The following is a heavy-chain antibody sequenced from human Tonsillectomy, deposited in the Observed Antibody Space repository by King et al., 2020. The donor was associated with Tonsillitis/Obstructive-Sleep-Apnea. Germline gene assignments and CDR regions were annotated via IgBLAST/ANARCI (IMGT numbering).Heavy chain of an antibody. CDR3: ASHRIAAAGTPGTFDI. CDR2: IWYDGSNK. D-gene: IGHD6-13*01. CDR1: GFTFSSYG. Sequence: VQLVESGGGVVQPGRSLRLSCAASGFTFSSYGMHWVRQAPGKGLEWVAVIWYDGSNKYYADSVKGRFTISRDNSKNTLYLQMNSLRAEDTAVYYCASHRIAAAGTPGTFDIWGQGTMVTVSS. J-gene: IGHJ3*02. V-gene: IGHV3-33*01.